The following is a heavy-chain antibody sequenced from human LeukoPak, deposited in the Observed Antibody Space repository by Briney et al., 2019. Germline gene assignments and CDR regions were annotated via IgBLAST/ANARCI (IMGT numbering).Heavy chain of an antibody. D-gene: IGHD3-9*01. J-gene: IGHJ5*02. Sequence: GASVKVSCKASGYTFTSYYMHWVRQAPGQGLEWMGIINPSGGSTSYAQKFQGRVTMTRDTSTSTVYMELSSQRSEDTAVYYCARDRGYFDSENWFDPWGQGTLVTVSS. CDR2: INPSGGST. CDR3: ARDRGYFDSENWFDP. CDR1: GYTFTSYY. V-gene: IGHV1-46*01.